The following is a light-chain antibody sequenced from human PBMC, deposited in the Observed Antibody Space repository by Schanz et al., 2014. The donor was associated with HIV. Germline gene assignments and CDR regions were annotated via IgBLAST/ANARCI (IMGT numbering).Light chain of an antibody. CDR2: DIT. Sequence: QSALTQSASVSGSPGQSITISCTGTTSDVGVYNYVSWYQQPPGKAPKLLIYDITKRPSGVPDRFSGSKSGNTASLTVSGLQPEDEADYYCISYTSDTVLFGGGTKLTVL. J-gene: IGLJ2*01. CDR3: ISYTSDTVL. CDR1: TSDVGVYNY. V-gene: IGLV2-14*01.